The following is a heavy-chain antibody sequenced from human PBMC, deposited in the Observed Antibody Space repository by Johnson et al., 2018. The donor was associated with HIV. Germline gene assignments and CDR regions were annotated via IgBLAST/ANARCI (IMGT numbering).Heavy chain of an antibody. J-gene: IGHJ3*02. D-gene: IGHD2-15*01. V-gene: IGHV3-30*18. CDR3: AKSVRASSSGAFDI. CDR2: ISYDGSNK. CDR1: GFTFSSYG. Sequence: QVQLVESGGGVVQPGRSLRLSCAASGFTFSSYGMHWVRQAPGKGLEWVEVISYDGSNKYYVDSVKGRFTISRDNSKNTLYLQMNSLRAEDTAVYHCAKSVRASSSGAFDIWGQGTMVTVSS.